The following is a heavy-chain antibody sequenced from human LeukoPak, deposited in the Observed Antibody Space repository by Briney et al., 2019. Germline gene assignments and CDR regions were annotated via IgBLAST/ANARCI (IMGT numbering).Heavy chain of an antibody. CDR1: GFTFSSYA. D-gene: IGHD1-26*01. Sequence: GGSLRLSCSASGFTFSSYAMHWVRQAPGKGLEYVSAISSNGGSTYYADSVKGRFTISRDNAKNSLYLQMNSLRDEDTAVYYCASSGSYRFDYWGQGTLVTVSS. CDR2: ISSNGGST. CDR3: ASSGSYRFDY. J-gene: IGHJ4*02. V-gene: IGHV3-64*04.